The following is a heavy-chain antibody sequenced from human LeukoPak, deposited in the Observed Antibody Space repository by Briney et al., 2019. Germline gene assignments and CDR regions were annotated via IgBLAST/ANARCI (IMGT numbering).Heavy chain of an antibody. Sequence: GRSLRLSCAASGFTFSSYAMHWVRQAPGQGLEWVAVISYDGSNKYYADSVKGRFTISRDNSKNTLYLQMNSLRAEDTAVYYCARAGGMELRGYWGQGTLVTVSS. CDR1: GFTFSSYA. CDR2: ISYDGSNK. V-gene: IGHV3-30*01. J-gene: IGHJ4*02. D-gene: IGHD1-7*01. CDR3: ARAGGMELRGY.